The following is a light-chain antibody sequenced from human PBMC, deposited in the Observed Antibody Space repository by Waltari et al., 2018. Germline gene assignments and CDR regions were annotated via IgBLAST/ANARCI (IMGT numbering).Light chain of an antibody. Sequence: SYVLTQPPSVSVAPGQTARITRGGNKIGSKSVHWFQQKPGQAPTLVVYDDSDRPSGIPERFSGSNSGNTATLTISRVEAGDEADYYCQVWDSSSDHPVVFGGGTKLTVL. CDR2: DDS. CDR1: KIGSKS. CDR3: QVWDSSSDHPVV. V-gene: IGLV3-21*02. J-gene: IGLJ2*01.